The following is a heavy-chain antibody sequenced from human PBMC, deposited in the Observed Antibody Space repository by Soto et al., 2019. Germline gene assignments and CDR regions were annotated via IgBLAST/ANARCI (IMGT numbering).Heavy chain of an antibody. D-gene: IGHD4-17*01. CDR2: FHYSGST. CDR3: ARHETLHGDYDY. CDR1: GGSISSDY. Sequence: QVQLQESSPGLVKPSETLSLTCTVSGGSISSDYWSWIRQPPGKGLKWIGYFHYSGSTNYNTSLKSRVTISVDTSKTQFSLKLSSVTAADTAVYYCARHETLHGDYDYSGQGTLVTVSS. J-gene: IGHJ4*02. V-gene: IGHV4-59*08.